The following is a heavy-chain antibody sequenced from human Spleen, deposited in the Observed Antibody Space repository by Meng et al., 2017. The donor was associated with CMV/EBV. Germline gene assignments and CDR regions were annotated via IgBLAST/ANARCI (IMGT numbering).Heavy chain of an antibody. Sequence: ASVKVSCKASGHTFSSYGISWVRQAPGQGLEWMGWVGGCDGDTNYAQEFEGRVTMTTDTSTGTVYMELRSLRSDDTAVYYCVRDWECIARSDFFDIWGQGTTVTVSS. CDR3: VRDWECIARSDFFDI. CDR1: GHTFSSYG. V-gene: IGHV1-18*01. J-gene: IGHJ3*02. D-gene: IGHD1-26*01. CDR2: VGGCDGDT.